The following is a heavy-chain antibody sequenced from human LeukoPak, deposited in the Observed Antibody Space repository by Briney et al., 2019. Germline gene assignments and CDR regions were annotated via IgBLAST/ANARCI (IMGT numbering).Heavy chain of an antibody. J-gene: IGHJ4*02. CDR1: GFTFSSYA. CDR3: AREADASLVSYYFDY. CDR2: ISSSGGTT. D-gene: IGHD3-16*02. V-gene: IGHV3-23*01. Sequence: GGSLRLSCVASGFTFSSYAMGWVRQAAGKGLEWVSDISSSGGTTYYADSVKGRVTISRDNSKKTLYLQMNSLRAEDTAVYYCAREADASLVSYYFDYWGQGTLVTVSS.